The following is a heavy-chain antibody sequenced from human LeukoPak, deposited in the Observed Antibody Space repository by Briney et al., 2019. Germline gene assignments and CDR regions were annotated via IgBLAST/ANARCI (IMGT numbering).Heavy chain of an antibody. V-gene: IGHV3-23*01. Sequence: GGSLRLSCAASGFTFSSYAMSWVRQAPGKGLEWVSAISGSGGSTYYADSVKGRFTISRDNSRDTLYLQMNSLRAEDTAVYYCTKGYYDYVWGSYYFDYWGQGTLVTVSS. J-gene: IGHJ4*02. CDR1: GFTFSSYA. CDR3: TKGYYDYVWGSYYFDY. CDR2: ISGSGGST. D-gene: IGHD3-16*01.